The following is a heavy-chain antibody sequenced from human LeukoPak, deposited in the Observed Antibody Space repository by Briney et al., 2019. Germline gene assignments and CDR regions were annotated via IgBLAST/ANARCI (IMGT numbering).Heavy chain of an antibody. CDR3: ARDLNWGFFDY. CDR2: IYYSVST. J-gene: IGHJ4*02. Sequence: TLSLSPTLSVGSTTSSSSYCGCVRPPPRNWLELIGSIYYSVSTYYNPSLKSRVTISVDTSKKQFSLKLSSVTAADTGVYYCARDLNWGFFDYWGQGTLVTVSS. CDR1: VGSTTSSSSY. D-gene: IGHD7-27*01. V-gene: IGHV4-39*07.